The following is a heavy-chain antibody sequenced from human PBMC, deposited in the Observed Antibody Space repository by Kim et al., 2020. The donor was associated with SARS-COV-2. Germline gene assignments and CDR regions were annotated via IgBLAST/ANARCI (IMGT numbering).Heavy chain of an antibody. CDR1: GGSISSYY. D-gene: IGHD6-6*01. V-gene: IGHV4-59*01. CDR3: AREAARQLDSYWYFDL. J-gene: IGHJ2*01. Sequence: SETLSLTCTVSGGSISSYYWSWIRQPPGKGLEWIGYIYYSGSTNYNPSLKSRVTISVDTSKNQFSLKLSSVTAADTAVYYCAREAARQLDSYWYFDLWGRGTLVTVSS. CDR2: IYYSGST.